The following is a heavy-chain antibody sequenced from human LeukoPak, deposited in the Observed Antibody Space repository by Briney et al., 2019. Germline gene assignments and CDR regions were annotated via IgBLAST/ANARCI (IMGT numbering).Heavy chain of an antibody. CDR2: IYYSGST. D-gene: IGHD5-18*01. CDR3: ARGRRDTGNWFDP. Sequence: PSETLSLTCTVSGGSISSYYWSWIRQPPGKGLEWIGYIYYSGSTNYNPSLKSRVTISVDTSKNQFSLKLSSVTAADTAVYYCARGRRDTGNWFDPWGQGTLVTVSS. V-gene: IGHV4-59*01. CDR1: GGSISSYY. J-gene: IGHJ5*02.